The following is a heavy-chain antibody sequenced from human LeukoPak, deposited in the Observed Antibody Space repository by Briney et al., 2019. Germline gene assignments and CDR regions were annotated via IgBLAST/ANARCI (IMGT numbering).Heavy chain of an antibody. Sequence: SQTLSLTCAISGDSLSSNSAAWNWIRQSPSRGLEWLGRTYYRSKWYNDYAVSVKSRITIHPDTSKNQFSLQLNSVTPEDTAVYYCARAGYYDILTGYYRRGQFDPWGQGTLVTVSS. J-gene: IGHJ5*02. D-gene: IGHD3-9*01. V-gene: IGHV6-1*01. CDR3: ARAGYYDILTGYYRRGQFDP. CDR2: TYYRSKWYN. CDR1: GDSLSSNSAA.